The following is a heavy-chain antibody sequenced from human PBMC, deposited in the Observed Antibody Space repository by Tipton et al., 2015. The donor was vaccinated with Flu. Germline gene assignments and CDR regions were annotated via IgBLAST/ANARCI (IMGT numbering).Heavy chain of an antibody. Sequence: GSLRLSCAASGFAFSTYWILWVRQAPGKGLEWVANINEDGSTTYYLGSVKGRFTISRDNAKNSLYLQMNSLRAEDTAVYYCARGPFVLITFGGVMGYWGQGTLVIVSS. CDR2: INEDGSTT. CDR3: ARGPFVLITFGGVMGY. D-gene: IGHD3-16*01. V-gene: IGHV3-7*01. CDR1: GFAFSTYW. J-gene: IGHJ4*02.